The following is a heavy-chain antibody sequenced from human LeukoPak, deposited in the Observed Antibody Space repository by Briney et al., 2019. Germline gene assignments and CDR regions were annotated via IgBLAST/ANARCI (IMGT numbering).Heavy chain of an antibody. CDR1: GGTFSSYA. J-gene: IGHJ4*02. CDR3: ARGGSGWSNFDY. D-gene: IGHD6-19*01. CDR2: IIPIFGTA. Sequence: ASVKVSCKASGGTFSSYAISWVRQAPGQGLEWMGRIIPIFGTANYAQKFQGRVTITADESTSTAYMELSSLRSEDTAVYYCARGGSGWSNFDYWGQGTLVTVSS. V-gene: IGHV1-69*13.